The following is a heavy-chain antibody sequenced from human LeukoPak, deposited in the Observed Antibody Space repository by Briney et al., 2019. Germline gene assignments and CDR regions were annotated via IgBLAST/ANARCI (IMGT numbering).Heavy chain of an antibody. Sequence: GLSVRLSCTGSGFTFGDYAMSWFRQAPGKGLEWVSFIKSKAYGGTTEYAASVKGRFTVSRDDSKSIAYLHMNSLKTEDTAVYYCSRTRSVAGSSIYFDYWGQGTLVTVSS. J-gene: IGHJ4*02. CDR1: GFTFGDYA. V-gene: IGHV3-49*03. D-gene: IGHD6-19*01. CDR2: IKSKAYGGTT. CDR3: SRTRSVAGSSIYFDY.